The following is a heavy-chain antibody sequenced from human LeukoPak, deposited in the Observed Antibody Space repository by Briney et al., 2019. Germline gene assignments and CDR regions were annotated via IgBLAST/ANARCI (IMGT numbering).Heavy chain of an antibody. CDR1: GYTFTSNY. J-gene: IGHJ4*02. CDR2: INPSGGST. Sequence: ASVKVSCKASGYTFTSNYMLWVRQAPGQGLEWMGIINPSGGSTSYAQKFQGRVTMTRDTSTSTVYMEQSSLRSEDTAVYYCARVGGNYPINWGQGSLVTVSS. V-gene: IGHV1-46*01. D-gene: IGHD1-26*01. CDR3: ARVGGNYPIN.